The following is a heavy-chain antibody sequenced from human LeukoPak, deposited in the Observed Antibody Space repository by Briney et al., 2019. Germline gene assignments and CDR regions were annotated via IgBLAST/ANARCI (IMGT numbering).Heavy chain of an antibody. CDR3: ARDARYSASYPYYYYYYMDV. CDR2: ISNSGSTI. CDR1: GFTFSNYE. D-gene: IGHD1-26*01. J-gene: IGHJ6*03. V-gene: IGHV3-48*03. Sequence: GGSLRLSCAASGFTFSNYEMNWVRQAPGKGLEWISYISNSGSTIYYADSVKGRFTISRDNAKNSLYLQMNSLRAEDTALYYCARDARYSASYPYYYYYYMDVWGKGTTVTVSS.